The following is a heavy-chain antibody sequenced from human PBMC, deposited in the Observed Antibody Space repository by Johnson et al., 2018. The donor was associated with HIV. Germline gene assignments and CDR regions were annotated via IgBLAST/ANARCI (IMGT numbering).Heavy chain of an antibody. Sequence: WVSYISSSGSTGYGDSVKGRFTISRDNSKNTLYLQMNSLRAEDTAVYYCAISPEYSSSWFGAFDIWGQGTMVTVSS. V-gene: IGHV3-11*06. CDR3: AISPEYSSSWFGAFDI. D-gene: IGHD6-13*01. J-gene: IGHJ3*02. CDR2: ISSSGST.